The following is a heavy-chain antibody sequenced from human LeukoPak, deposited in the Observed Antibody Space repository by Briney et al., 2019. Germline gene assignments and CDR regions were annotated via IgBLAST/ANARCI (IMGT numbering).Heavy chain of an antibody. CDR1: GGSISSYY. CDR2: IYYSGST. J-gene: IGHJ4*02. Sequence: PSETLSLTCTVSGGSISSYYWSWIRQPPGKGLEWIGSIYYSGSTYYNPSLKSRVTISVDTSKNQFSLKLSSVTAADTAVYYCARQESYDFEDYWGQGTLVTVSS. V-gene: IGHV4-39*01. CDR3: ARQESYDFEDY. D-gene: IGHD3-3*01.